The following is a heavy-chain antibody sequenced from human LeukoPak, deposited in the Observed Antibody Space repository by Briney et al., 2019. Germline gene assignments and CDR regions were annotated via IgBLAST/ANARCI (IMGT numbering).Heavy chain of an antibody. Sequence: ASVKVSCKASGYTFTSYGISWVRQAPGQGLEWMGWISAYYGNTNYAQKLQGRVTMTTDTSTSTAYMELRSLRSDDTAVYYCARDLSLYDFWSGSDYWGQGTQVTVSS. CDR1: GYTFTSYG. CDR3: ARDLSLYDFWSGSDY. CDR2: ISAYYGNT. D-gene: IGHD3-3*01. J-gene: IGHJ4*02. V-gene: IGHV1-18*01.